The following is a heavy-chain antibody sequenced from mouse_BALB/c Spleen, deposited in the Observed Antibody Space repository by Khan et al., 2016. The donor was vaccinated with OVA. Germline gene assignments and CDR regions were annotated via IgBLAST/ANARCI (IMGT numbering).Heavy chain of an antibody. D-gene: IGHD1-1*01. CDR2: ISYSGVT. J-gene: IGHJ2*01. CDR3: ARGNYYGYYFDY. CDR1: GYSITSGYA. V-gene: IGHV3-2*02. Sequence: DVQLQESGPGLVKPSQSLSLTCTVTGYSITSGYAWNWIRQFPGNKLEWMGYISYSGVTSYTPSLKSRLSLTRDTSKNQFFLQLNSVTTEDTATYYCARGNYYGYYFDYWGQGTTLTVSS.